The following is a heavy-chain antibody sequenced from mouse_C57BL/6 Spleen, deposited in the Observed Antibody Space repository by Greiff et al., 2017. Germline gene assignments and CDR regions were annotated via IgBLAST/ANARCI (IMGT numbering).Heavy chain of an antibody. CDR2: IDPSDSYT. J-gene: IGHJ2*01. D-gene: IGHD1-1*01. V-gene: IGHV1-59*01. Sequence: QVQLKQPGAELVRPGTSVKLSCKASGYTFTSYWMHWVKQRPGQGLEWIGVIDPSDSYTNYNQKFKGKATLTVDTSSSTAYMQLSSLTSEDSAVYYCARSSTVVATDYWGQGTTLTVSS. CDR1: GYTFTSYW. CDR3: ARSSTVVATDY.